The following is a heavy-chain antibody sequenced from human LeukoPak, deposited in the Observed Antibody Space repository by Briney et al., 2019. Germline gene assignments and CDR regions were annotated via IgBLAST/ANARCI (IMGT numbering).Heavy chain of an antibody. CDR2: ISHDGSDK. Sequence: GGSLSLSCAASGFTFSSYAMSWVRQAPGKGLEWVALISHDGSDKNYADSVKGRFTISRDNSNSTLYLQMDSLRGDDAAVYYCAKAVGSMSWSFDYWGQGTLVTVSS. D-gene: IGHD6-13*01. CDR1: GFTFSSYA. V-gene: IGHV3-30*18. CDR3: AKAVGSMSWSFDY. J-gene: IGHJ4*02.